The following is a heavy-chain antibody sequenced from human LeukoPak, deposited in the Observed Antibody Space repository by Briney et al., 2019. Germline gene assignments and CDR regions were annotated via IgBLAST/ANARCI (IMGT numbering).Heavy chain of an antibody. V-gene: IGHV4-30-4*02. CDR3: ARGEGVSSGWYEYNWYFDL. D-gene: IGHD6-19*01. J-gene: IGHJ2*01. CDR2: IYYSGST. Sequence: SETLSLTCTVSGGSISSGDYYWSWIRQPPGKGLEWIGYIYYSGSTYYNPSLKSRVTISVDTSKNQFSLKLSSVTAADTAVYYCARGEGVSSGWYEYNWYFDLWGRGTLVTVSS. CDR1: GGSISSGDYY.